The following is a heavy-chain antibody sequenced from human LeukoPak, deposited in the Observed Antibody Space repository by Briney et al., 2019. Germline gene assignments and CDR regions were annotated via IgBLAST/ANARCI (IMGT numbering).Heavy chain of an antibody. V-gene: IGHV1-2*02. D-gene: IGHD6-19*01. CDR2: INPNSGGT. J-gene: IGHJ6*03. Sequence: ASVKVSCKASGYTFTGYYMHWVRQAPGQGLEWMGWINPNSGGTIYAQKFQGRVTITRNTSISTAYMELSSLRSEDTAVYYCARGTAGAWYYYYYMDVWGKGTTVTVSS. CDR1: GYTFTGYY. CDR3: ARGTAGAWYYYYYMDV.